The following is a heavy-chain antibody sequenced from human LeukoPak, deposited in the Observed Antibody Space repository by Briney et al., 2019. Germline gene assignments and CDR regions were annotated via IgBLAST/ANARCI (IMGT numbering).Heavy chain of an antibody. CDR3: ARDSTPEYCSGGTCATAYYYYYYCMDV. J-gene: IGHJ6*02. CDR1: GGTVTSYT. V-gene: IGHV1-69*10. D-gene: IGHD2-15*01. CDR2: MIAILGIA. Sequence: SEKVSCKASGGTVTSYTISWVGQAPGQGLGRRGGMIAILGIANYAQKNQGRVSITADKSTSTAYMELSSLRSEDTAVYYCARDSTPEYCSGGTCATAYYYYYYCMDVWGQGTPVTVSS.